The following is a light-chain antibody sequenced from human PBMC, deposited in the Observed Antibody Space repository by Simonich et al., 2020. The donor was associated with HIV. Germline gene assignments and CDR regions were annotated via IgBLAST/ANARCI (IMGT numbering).Light chain of an antibody. V-gene: IGKV4-1*01. Sequence: DIVMTQSPDSLAVSLGERATINCKSSQSVLYSSNNKNYLVWYQQKPGQHPKLLIYWASTRESGVPDRFSGSGSGTDFTLTISSLQAEDVAVYYCQQYYSTPPTFGQGTKVEIK. CDR3: QQYYSTPPT. CDR1: QSVLYSSNNKNY. CDR2: WAS. J-gene: IGKJ1*01.